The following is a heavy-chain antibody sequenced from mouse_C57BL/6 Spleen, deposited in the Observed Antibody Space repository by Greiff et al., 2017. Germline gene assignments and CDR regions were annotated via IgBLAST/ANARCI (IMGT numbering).Heavy chain of an antibody. V-gene: IGHV1-69*01. CDR3: ARRDDDYFDY. CDR2: IDPSDSYT. J-gene: IGHJ2*01. D-gene: IGHD2-14*01. Sequence: VKLQQPGAELVMPGASVKLSCKASGYTFTSYWMHWVKQRPGQGLEWIGEIDPSDSYTNYNQKFKGKSTLTVDKSSSTAYMQLSSLTSEDSAVYYCARRDDDYFDYWGQGTTLTVSS. CDR1: GYTFTSYW.